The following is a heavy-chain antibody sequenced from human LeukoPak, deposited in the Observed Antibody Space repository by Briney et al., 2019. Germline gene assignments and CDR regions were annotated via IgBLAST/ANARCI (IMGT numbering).Heavy chain of an antibody. J-gene: IGHJ6*02. CDR1: GYTFTSYD. CDR2: MNPNSGNT. V-gene: IGHV1-8*01. Sequence: GASVTVSFKGSGYTFTSYDIHWVGQAPGQGMAWMGWMNPNSGNTGYAQKFQGRVTMTRSTSITTAYMELSSLRPEDTAVYYCVRYAVVFYYNYGIDAWGQGTTVTVSS. CDR3: VRYAVVFYYNYGIDA.